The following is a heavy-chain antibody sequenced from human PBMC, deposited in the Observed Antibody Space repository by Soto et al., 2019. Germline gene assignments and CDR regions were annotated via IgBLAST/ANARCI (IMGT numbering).Heavy chain of an antibody. D-gene: IGHD3-22*01. CDR3: ARVDYYYDSSGYYYGGNAFDI. CDR1: GGSFSGYY. CDR2: INHSGST. Sequence: SETLSLTCAVYGGSFSGYYWSWIRQPPGKGLEWIGEINHSGSTNYNPSLKSRVTTSVDTSKNQFSLKLSSVTAADTAVYYCARVDYYYDSSGYYYGGNAFDIWGQGTMVTVSS. J-gene: IGHJ3*02. V-gene: IGHV4-34*01.